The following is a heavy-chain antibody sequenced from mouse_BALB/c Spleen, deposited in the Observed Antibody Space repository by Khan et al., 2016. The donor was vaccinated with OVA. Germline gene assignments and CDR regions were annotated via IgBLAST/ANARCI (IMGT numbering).Heavy chain of an antibody. CDR3: ARDRIDY. CDR2: INPTSGYT. Sequence: VQLQQSGAELAKPGASVKMSCKASGYTFTTYWMHWVKQRPGQGLEWIGYINPTSGYTDYNQKFKDKATLTADKSSSTTYMQRGSLTSDDAAVYYCARDRIDYWGQGTTLTVSS. V-gene: IGHV1-7*01. CDR1: GYTFTTYW. J-gene: IGHJ2*01.